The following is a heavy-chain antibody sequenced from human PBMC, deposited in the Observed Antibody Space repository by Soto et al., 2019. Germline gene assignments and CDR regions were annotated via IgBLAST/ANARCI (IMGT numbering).Heavy chain of an antibody. CDR1: GFTFSNYA. V-gene: IGHV3-23*01. CDR3: TNYLWGSYPDY. D-gene: IGHD3-16*01. Sequence: PGGSLRLSCAASGFTFSNYAMSWVRQAPGKGLEWVSAISGSDGSTYYADSVRGRLTISRDNSKATLFMQMNSLRADDTAVYYCTNYLWGSYPDYWGQGTLVTVSS. J-gene: IGHJ4*02. CDR2: ISGSDGST.